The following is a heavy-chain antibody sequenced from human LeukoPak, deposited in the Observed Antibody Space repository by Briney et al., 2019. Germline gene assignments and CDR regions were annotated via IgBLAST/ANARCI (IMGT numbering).Heavy chain of an antibody. CDR2: IYTSRST. CDR3: ARVPHYYGSGSYSYQDAFDI. D-gene: IGHD3-10*01. CDR1: GGSISSYY. V-gene: IGHV4-4*07. J-gene: IGHJ3*02. Sequence: SETLSLTCTVSGGSISSYYWSWIRQPAGKGLEWIGRIYTSRSTNYNPSLKSRVTMSVDTSKNQFSLKLSSVTAADTAVYYCARVPHYYGSGSYSYQDAFDIWGQGTMVTVSS.